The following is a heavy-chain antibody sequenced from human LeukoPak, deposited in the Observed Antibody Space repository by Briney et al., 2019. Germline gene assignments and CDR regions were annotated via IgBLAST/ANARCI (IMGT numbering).Heavy chain of an antibody. CDR1: GFTFSSYW. D-gene: IGHD2-2*01. CDR3: ARVATSSLDY. J-gene: IGHJ4*02. CDR2: IKQDGSEK. V-gene: IGHV3-7*02. Sequence: GGSLRLSCAASGFTFSSYWMTWVRQAPGKGLEWVANIKQDGSEKYYVDSVKGRFTIFRDNAENSLYLQMNSLRAEDTAVYYCARVATSSLDYWGQGTLVTVSS.